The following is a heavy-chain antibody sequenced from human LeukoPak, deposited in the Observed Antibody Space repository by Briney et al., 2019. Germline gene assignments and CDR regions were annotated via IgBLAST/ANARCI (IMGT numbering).Heavy chain of an antibody. CDR2: ISYDGSNK. CDR1: GFTFSSYG. Sequence: GRSLRLSCAASGFTFSSYGMHWVRQAPGKGLEWVAVISYDGSNKYYADSVKGRFTISRDNAKNSLYLQMNSLRAEDTAVYYCARDFPTMTTAGAFDIWGQGTMVTVSS. D-gene: IGHD4-17*01. CDR3: ARDFPTMTTAGAFDI. V-gene: IGHV3-30*03. J-gene: IGHJ3*02.